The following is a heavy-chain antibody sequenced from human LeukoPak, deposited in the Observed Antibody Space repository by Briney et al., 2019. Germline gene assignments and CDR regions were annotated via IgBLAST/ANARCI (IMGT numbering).Heavy chain of an antibody. J-gene: IGHJ4*02. D-gene: IGHD3-22*01. Sequence: SETLSLTCTVSGGSISSYYWSRIRQPAGKGLEWIGRIYTSGSTNYNPSLKSRVTMSVDTSKNQFSLKLSSVTAADTAVYYCARDRYYYDSSGLYPPFGYWGQGTLVTVSS. V-gene: IGHV4-4*07. CDR2: IYTSGST. CDR1: GGSISSYY. CDR3: ARDRYYYDSSGLYPPFGY.